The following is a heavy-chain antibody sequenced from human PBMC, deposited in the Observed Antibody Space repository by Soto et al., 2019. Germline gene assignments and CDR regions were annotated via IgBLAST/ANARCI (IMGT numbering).Heavy chain of an antibody. CDR1: GDSISTVDYF. J-gene: IGHJ5*01. V-gene: IGHV4-30-4*01. D-gene: IGHD2-15*01. Sequence: SETLSLTCAVSGDSISTVDYFWAWIRQPPGQALEYIGYIYKSATTYYNPSFESRVAISLDTSKSQFSLNVTSVTAADTAVYFCARGRYCLTGRCFPNWFDSWGQGTLVTVSS. CDR2: IYKSATT. CDR3: ARGRYCLTGRCFPNWFDS.